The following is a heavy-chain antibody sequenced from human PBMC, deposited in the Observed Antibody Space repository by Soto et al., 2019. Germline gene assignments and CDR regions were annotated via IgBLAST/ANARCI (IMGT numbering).Heavy chain of an antibody. D-gene: IGHD2-15*01. CDR3: ARDGYCSGGSGYSVPVFDY. Sequence: SLRLSCAASGFTFSSYGMHWVRQAPGKGLEWVAVIWYDGSNKYYADSVKGRFTISRDNSKNTLYLQMNSLRAEDTAVYYCARDGYCSGGSGYSVPVFDYWGQGTLVTVSS. CDR2: IWYDGSNK. V-gene: IGHV3-33*01. CDR1: GFTFSSYG. J-gene: IGHJ4*02.